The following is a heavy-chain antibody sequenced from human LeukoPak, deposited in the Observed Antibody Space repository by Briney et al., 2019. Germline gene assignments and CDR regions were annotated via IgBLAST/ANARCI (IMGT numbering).Heavy chain of an antibody. CDR1: GFTFSSYW. Sequence: PGGSLRLSCAASGFTFSSYWMSWVRQAPGKGLEWVANIKQDGSEKYYVDSVKGRVTISRDNAKNSLYLQMNSLRAEDTAVYYCARARGSSGWSYNYYYYGMDVWGQGTTVTVSS. D-gene: IGHD6-19*01. CDR2: IKQDGSEK. CDR3: ARARGSSGWSYNYYYYGMDV. V-gene: IGHV3-7*01. J-gene: IGHJ6*02.